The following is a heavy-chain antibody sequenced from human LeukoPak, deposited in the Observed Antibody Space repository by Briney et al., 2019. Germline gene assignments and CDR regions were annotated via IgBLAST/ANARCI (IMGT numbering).Heavy chain of an antibody. CDR3: ARVCSSSKYYYVRHV. CDR2: ITSSRSTV. Sequence: GGSLRLSCAASGFTFSSYTMNWVRQAPGKGLEWVSYITSSRSTVYYADSVKGRFTISRDNAKNTLYLQMQSPTAEDTAVYFCARVCSSSKYYYVRHVWG. CDR1: GFTFSSYT. V-gene: IGHV3-48*04. J-gene: IGHJ6*04. D-gene: IGHD2-2*01.